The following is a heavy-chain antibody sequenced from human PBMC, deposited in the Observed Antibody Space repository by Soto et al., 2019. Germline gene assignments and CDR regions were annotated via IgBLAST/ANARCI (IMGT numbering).Heavy chain of an antibody. J-gene: IGHJ4*02. Sequence: ASEILSLTCAVSGASISGSYYYWAWLRQSPGKGPEWIGSVFYTGFTSYNPSLESRVSVSVDTSKSQFSLKLSAVTAADTAVYYWATSQKGYNWNYFDHWGQGALVTVSS. D-gene: IGHD1-20*01. CDR3: ATSQKGYNWNYFDH. CDR1: GASISGSYYY. CDR2: VFYTGFT. V-gene: IGHV4-39*01.